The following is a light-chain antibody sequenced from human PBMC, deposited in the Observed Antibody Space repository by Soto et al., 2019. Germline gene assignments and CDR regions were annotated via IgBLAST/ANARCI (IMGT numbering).Light chain of an antibody. CDR1: SGHSSYI. CDR3: DTWDSTTGL. J-gene: IGLJ3*02. CDR2: LEGSGSY. V-gene: IGLV4-60*01. Sequence: QPVLTQSSSASASLGSSVKLTCTLSSGHSSYIIAWHQQQPGKAPRYLMKLEGSGSYNKGSGVPDRFSGSSSGADRYLTISTLRLEEEADYYCDTWDSTTGLSGGGTKLTVL.